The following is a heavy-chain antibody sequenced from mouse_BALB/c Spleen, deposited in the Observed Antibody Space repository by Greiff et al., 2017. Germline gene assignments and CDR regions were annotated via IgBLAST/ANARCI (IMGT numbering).Heavy chain of an antibody. CDR1: GYTFTSYY. D-gene: IGHD2-4*01. Sequence: VQLQQSGAELVKPGASVKLSCKASGYTFTSYYMYWVKQRPGQGLEWIGEINPSNGRTNYNEKFKSKATLTVDKSSSTAYMQLSSLTSEDSAVYYCARPLYYDYDKGFAYWGQGTLVTVSA. J-gene: IGHJ3*01. CDR3: ARPLYYDYDKGFAY. CDR2: INPSNGRT. V-gene: IGHV1S81*02.